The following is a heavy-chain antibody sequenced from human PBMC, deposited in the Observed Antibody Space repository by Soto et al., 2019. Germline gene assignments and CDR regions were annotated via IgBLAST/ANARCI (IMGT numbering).Heavy chain of an antibody. J-gene: IGHJ6*03. CDR2: INHSGST. CDR1: GGSFSGYY. V-gene: IGHV4-34*01. Sequence: PSENLSLTCAVYGGSFSGYYWSWIRQPPGKGLEWIGEINHSGSTNYNPSLKSRVTISVDTSKNQFSLKLSSVTAADTAVYYCARGRRRYDILTGYPYYYYMDVWGKGTTVTVSS. D-gene: IGHD3-9*01. CDR3: ARGRRRYDILTGYPYYYYMDV.